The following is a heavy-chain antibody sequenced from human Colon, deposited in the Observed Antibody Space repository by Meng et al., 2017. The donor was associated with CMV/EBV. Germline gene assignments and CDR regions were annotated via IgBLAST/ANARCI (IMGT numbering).Heavy chain of an antibody. J-gene: IGHJ5*02. CDR2: IYYTGST. CDR3: VRDRGWFDP. Sequence: SETLSLTCSVSGGSVSSDSYYWTWIRQPPGKGLEWIAYIYYTGSTKYNPSLKNRATISVDTSRNQFSLRVTSVTAADTAVYYCVRDRGWFDPWGQGTPVTVSS. CDR1: GGSVSSDSYY. V-gene: IGHV4-61*01.